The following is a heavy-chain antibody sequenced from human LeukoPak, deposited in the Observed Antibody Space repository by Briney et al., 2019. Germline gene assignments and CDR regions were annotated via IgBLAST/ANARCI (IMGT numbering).Heavy chain of an antibody. D-gene: IGHD3-10*01. CDR3: ARYMVRGSNWFDP. CDR1: GGSIRGYY. J-gene: IGHJ5*02. V-gene: IGHV4-59*08. CDR2: IYYSGST. Sequence: SETLSHTRAVSGGSIRGYYWSWIRQPPRKGLEWVGYIYYSGSTNYNPSLKSRVTISVDTSKNQFSLKLSSVTAADTAVYYCARYMVRGSNWFDPWGQGTLVTVSS.